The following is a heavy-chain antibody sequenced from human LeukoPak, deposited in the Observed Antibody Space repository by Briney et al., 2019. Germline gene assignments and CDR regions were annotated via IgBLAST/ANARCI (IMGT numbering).Heavy chain of an antibody. V-gene: IGHV1-18*01. CDR1: GYTLNSFG. D-gene: IGHD4-23*01. Sequence: ASVKVSCKASGYTLNSFGISWVRQAPGQGLEWMGWISADNGDTSNAQKVQGRMTMTTDTSTTTAFMELRSLRLDDTAVYYCAGDVPRRDRRDSNSFFFYDYFMDVWGKGTTVTVSS. CDR2: ISADNGDT. J-gene: IGHJ6*03. CDR3: AGDVPRRDRRDSNSFFFYDYFMDV.